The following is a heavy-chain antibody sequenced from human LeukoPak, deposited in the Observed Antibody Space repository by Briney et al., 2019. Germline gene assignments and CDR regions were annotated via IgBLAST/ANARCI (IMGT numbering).Heavy chain of an antibody. V-gene: IGHV3-48*04. CDR3: ARANGDTNADY. J-gene: IGHJ4*02. Sequence: PGGSLRLSCAASGFTFSTYSMNWVRQAPGKGLEWVSYISSSGSTIYYADSVKGRFTISRDNAKNSLYLQMNSLRAEDTAVYYCARANGDTNADYWGQGTLVTVSS. D-gene: IGHD5-18*01. CDR1: GFTFSTYS. CDR2: ISSSGSTI.